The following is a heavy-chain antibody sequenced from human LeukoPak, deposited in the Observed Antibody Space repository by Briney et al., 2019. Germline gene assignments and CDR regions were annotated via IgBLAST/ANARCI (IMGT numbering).Heavy chain of an antibody. J-gene: IGHJ4*02. CDR2: IIPILGIA. Sequence: SVKVSCKASGGTFSSYAISWVRQAPGQGLEWMGRIIPILGIANYAQKFQGRVTITADKSTSTAYMELSSLRSEDTAVYYCADTAMITFGGVIAPSDYWDQGTLVTVSS. CDR1: GGTFSSYA. V-gene: IGHV1-69*04. D-gene: IGHD3-16*02. CDR3: ADTAMITFGGVIAPSDY.